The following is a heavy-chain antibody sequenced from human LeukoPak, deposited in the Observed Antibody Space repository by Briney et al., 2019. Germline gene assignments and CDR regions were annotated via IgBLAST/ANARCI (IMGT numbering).Heavy chain of an antibody. V-gene: IGHV1-2*06. D-gene: IGHD3-22*01. Sequence: GASVKVPCKASGYTFTGYYMHWVRQAPGQGLEWMGRINPNSGGTNYAQKFQGRVTMTRDTSISTAYMELSRLRSDDTAVYYCARSPYYYDSSGSDWFDPWGQGTLVTVSS. CDR1: GYTFTGYY. CDR2: INPNSGGT. CDR3: ARSPYYYDSSGSDWFDP. J-gene: IGHJ5*02.